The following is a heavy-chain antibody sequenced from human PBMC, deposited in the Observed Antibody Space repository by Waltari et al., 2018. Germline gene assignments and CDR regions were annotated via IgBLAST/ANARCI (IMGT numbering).Heavy chain of an antibody. CDR2: MKQDVRVI. J-gene: IGHJ4*02. V-gene: IGHV3-7*01. D-gene: IGHD1-26*01. CDR3: ARVPVSGPDRFDY. Sequence: EVQLVESGGGLVQPGGSLRLSCAASGFIFSASWMGWVRQAPGKGLELLASMKQDVRVIPYVDSVKGRFTISRDNAKNSLYLQMNSLRVEDTAVYYCARVPVSGPDRFDYWGQGTLVTVSS. CDR1: GFIFSASW.